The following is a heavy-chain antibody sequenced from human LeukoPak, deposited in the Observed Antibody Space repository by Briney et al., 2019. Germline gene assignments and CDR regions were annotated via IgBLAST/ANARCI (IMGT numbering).Heavy chain of an antibody. CDR1: GGSISSYY. D-gene: IGHD3-10*01. V-gene: IGHV4-59*12. Sequence: PSETLSLTCIVSGGSISSYYWSWIRQPPGKGLEWIGYIYYSGSTNYNPSLKSRVTISVVTSKNQFSLKLSSVTAADTAVYYCARLDGSGSYYYYGMDVWGKGTTVTVSS. CDR3: ARLDGSGSYYYYGMDV. CDR2: IYYSGST. J-gene: IGHJ6*04.